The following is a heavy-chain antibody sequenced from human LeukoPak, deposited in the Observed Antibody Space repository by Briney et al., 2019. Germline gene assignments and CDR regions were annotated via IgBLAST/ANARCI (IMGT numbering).Heavy chain of an antibody. CDR1: GFTFSSYW. V-gene: IGHV3-74*01. D-gene: IGHD3-9*01. Sequence: GGSLRLSCAASGFTFSSYWMHGVRQAPGKGLVWVSRSNSDGSSTSYADSVKGRFTISRDNAKNTLYLQMNSLRAEDTAVYYCARDGVRYFDWLAPYYYYYGMDVWGQGTTVTVSS. CDR3: ARDGVRYFDWLAPYYYYYGMDV. CDR2: SNSDGSST. J-gene: IGHJ6*02.